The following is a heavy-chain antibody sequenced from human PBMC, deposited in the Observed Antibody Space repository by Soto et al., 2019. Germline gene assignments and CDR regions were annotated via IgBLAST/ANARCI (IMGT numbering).Heavy chain of an antibody. V-gene: IGHV1-8*01. CDR2: LNPNSGDT. CDR3: AKSARGGPKDYSHYSPSDY. CDR1: GYTFTSYD. J-gene: IGHJ4*02. Sequence: QVQLVQSGAEAKKPGASVKVSCKASGYTFTSYDINWVRQATGQGLEWMRWLNPNSGDTGYAQKFQGRVTMTRNTSINTAYMELSSLRSEDTAVYYCAKSARGGPKDYSHYSPSDYWGQGTLVTVSS. D-gene: IGHD4-4*01.